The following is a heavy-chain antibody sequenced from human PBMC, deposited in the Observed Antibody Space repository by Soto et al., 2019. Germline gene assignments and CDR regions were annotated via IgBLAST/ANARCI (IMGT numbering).Heavy chain of an antibody. D-gene: IGHD5-18*01. CDR2: IIPIFGAA. CDR3: ARGQQLWLNSRINWFDP. J-gene: IGHJ5*02. CDR1: GGTFSSYA. Sequence: ASVKVSCKASGGTFSSYAISWVRQAPGQGLEWMGGIIPIFGAANYAQKFQGRVTITADESTSTAYMELSSLASEDTAVYYCARGQQLWLNSRINWFDPWGQGTLVTVSS. V-gene: IGHV1-69*13.